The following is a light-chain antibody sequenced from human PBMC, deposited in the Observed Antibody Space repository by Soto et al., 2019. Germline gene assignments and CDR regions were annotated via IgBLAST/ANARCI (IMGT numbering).Light chain of an antibody. Sequence: QSALTQPASVSGSPGQSITISCTGTSSDVGGYNYVSWYQQQPGKAPKFMIYDVSNRPSGVSNRFSGSKSGNTASLTISGLQAEDEDDYYCCSYTTSNTRQIVFGTGTKLTVL. CDR3: CSYTTSNTRQIV. V-gene: IGLV2-14*01. CDR1: SSDVGGYNY. CDR2: DVS. J-gene: IGLJ1*01.